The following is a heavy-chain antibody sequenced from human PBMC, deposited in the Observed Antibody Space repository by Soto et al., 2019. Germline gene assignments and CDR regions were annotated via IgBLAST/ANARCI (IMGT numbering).Heavy chain of an antibody. CDR3: ASVDCSGGSCSCIDY. J-gene: IGHJ4*02. CDR1: GYTFTSYY. D-gene: IGHD2-15*01. CDR2: INPSGGST. V-gene: IGHV1-46*03. Sequence: GASVKVSCKASGYTFTSYYMHWVRQAPGQGLEWMGIINPSGGSTSYAQKFQGRVTMTRDTSTSTVYMELSSLRSEDTAVYYCASVDCSGGSCSCIDYWGQGTLVTVSS.